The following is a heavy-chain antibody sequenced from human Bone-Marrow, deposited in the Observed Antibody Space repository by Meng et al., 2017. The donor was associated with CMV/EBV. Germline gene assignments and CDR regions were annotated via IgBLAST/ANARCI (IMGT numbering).Heavy chain of an antibody. V-gene: IGHV1-46*01. CDR3: ARDLPEDIVVVRAAYYYYYGMDV. D-gene: IGHD2-2*01. CDR2: INPSGGST. Sequence: ASVKVFCKASGYTFTSYYMHWVRQAPGQGLEWMGIINPSGGSTSYAQKFQGRVTMTRDKSTSTVYMELSSLRSEDTAVYYCARDLPEDIVVVRAAYYYYYGMDVWGQGTTVTVSS. J-gene: IGHJ6*02. CDR1: GYTFTSYY.